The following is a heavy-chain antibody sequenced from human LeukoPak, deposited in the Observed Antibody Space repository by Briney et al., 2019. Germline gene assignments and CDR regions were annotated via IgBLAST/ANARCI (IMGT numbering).Heavy chain of an antibody. J-gene: IGHJ5*02. CDR2: ISSSGSTI. CDR1: GFTFIDYY. Sequence: GRCLRLSCAASGFTFIDYYMSWIRQAPGKGLEWVSYISSSGSTIYYADSVKGRFTISRDNAKNSLYLQMNSLRAEDTAVYYCARSSDYYGSGSYEDWLDPWGQGTLVTVSS. V-gene: IGHV3-11*01. CDR3: ARSSDYYGSGSYEDWLDP. D-gene: IGHD3-10*01.